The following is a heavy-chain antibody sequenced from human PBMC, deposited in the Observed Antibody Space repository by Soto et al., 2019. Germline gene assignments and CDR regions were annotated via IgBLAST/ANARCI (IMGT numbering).Heavy chain of an antibody. Sequence: PGGSLRLSCAASGFTFSNSDMNWVHQAPGKGLEWVSGVSWNGSRTHYADSVKGRFIISRDNSRNTLYLQTNSLRAEDTAVYYCVMGASSTSCTYCYYGMDVWGQGTTVTVSS. CDR3: VMGASSTSCTYCYYGMDV. D-gene: IGHD2-2*01. CDR1: GFTFSNSD. CDR2: VSWNGSRT. J-gene: IGHJ6*02. V-gene: IGHV3-35*01.